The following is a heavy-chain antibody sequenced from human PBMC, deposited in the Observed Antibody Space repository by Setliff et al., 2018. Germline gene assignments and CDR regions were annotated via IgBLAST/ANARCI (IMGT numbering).Heavy chain of an antibody. CDR1: GYYIRSGYY. CDR3: ATLRTSTHFDY. V-gene: IGHV4-38-2*01. D-gene: IGHD1-1*01. CDR2: IFYDGNT. J-gene: IGHJ4*02. Sequence: PSETLSLTCVVSGYYIRSGYYWGRIRQHLGKGLEWIGSIFYDGNTFYNPSLKSRVTMSVDTSKNQFSLKLSSVTAADTAVYYCATLRTSTHFDYWGQGTLVTVSS.